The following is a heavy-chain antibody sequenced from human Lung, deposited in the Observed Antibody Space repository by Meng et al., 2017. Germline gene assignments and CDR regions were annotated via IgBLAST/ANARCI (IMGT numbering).Heavy chain of an antibody. CDR2: IKSNTDGGTA. Sequence: LGAFGVDLVKPGGSLRLSCAASGFYFSNAWMSWVRQAPGKGLEWVGRIKSNTDGGTAEYAAPVTGRFTISRDDSKSTLYLQLSGLTTDDTGVYYCSWDDRAVSDYWGQGTLVTVSS. CDR1: GFYFSNAW. J-gene: IGHJ4*02. D-gene: IGHD3-9*01. V-gene: IGHV3-15*01. CDR3: SWDDRAVSDY.